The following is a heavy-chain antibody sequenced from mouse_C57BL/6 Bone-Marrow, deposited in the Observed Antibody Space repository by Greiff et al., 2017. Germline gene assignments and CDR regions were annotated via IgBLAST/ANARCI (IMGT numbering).Heavy chain of an antibody. CDR3: ARYYSNAYYFDY. Sequence: VQLQQPGAELVKPGASVKLSCKASGYTFPSYWMHWVKQRPGRGLEWIGRIDPISGGTKYNEKFKGKATLTVDKPSSTAYMKLSSLTSEDSAVDYCARYYSNAYYFDYWGQGTTLTVSS. CDR1: GYTFPSYW. J-gene: IGHJ2*01. V-gene: IGHV1-72*01. D-gene: IGHD2-5*01. CDR2: IDPISGGT.